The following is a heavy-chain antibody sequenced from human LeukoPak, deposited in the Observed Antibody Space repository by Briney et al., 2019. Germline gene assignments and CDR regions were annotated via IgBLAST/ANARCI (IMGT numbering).Heavy chain of an antibody. CDR3: ARGAGKWSLLPLEY. D-gene: IGHD1-26*01. CDR2: MSYHGSTT. V-gene: IGHV3-30*04. J-gene: IGHJ4*02. CDR1: GVPFSNYP. Sequence: PGGSLTLSCAASGVPFSNYPMHWFRQAPGTGLEWVCIMSYHGSTTHYADSVQGRFTISRDNSQNTLFLQMSSLRRDDTAVYYCARGAGKWSLLPLEYWGQGALVTVSS.